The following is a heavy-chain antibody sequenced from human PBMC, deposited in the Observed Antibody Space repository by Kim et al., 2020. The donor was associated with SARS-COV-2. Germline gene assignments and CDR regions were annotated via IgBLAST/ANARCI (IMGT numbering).Heavy chain of an antibody. CDR2: ISYDGSNK. CDR3: APGGSLLYFDY. J-gene: IGHJ4*02. CDR1: GFTFSSYG. D-gene: IGHD2-15*01. Sequence: GGSLRLSCAASGFTFSSYGMHWVRQAPGKGLEWVAVISYDGSNKYYADSVKGRFTISRDNSKNTLYLQMNSLRAEDTAVYYCAPGGSLLYFDYWGQGTLVTVSS. V-gene: IGHV3-30*03.